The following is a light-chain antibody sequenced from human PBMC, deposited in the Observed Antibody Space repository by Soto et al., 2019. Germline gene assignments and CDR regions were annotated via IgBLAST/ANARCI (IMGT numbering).Light chain of an antibody. CDR2: DVS. CDR3: RSYTSSSTLLYV. Sequence: QSALTQPASVSGSPGQSITISCTGTSSDVGGYNYVSWYQQHPGKAPKLMIYDVSNRPSGVSNRFSGSKSGNTASLTISGLQADDEADYYCRSYTSSSTLLYVFGTGTKVTVL. CDR1: SSDVGGYNY. V-gene: IGLV2-14*01. J-gene: IGLJ1*01.